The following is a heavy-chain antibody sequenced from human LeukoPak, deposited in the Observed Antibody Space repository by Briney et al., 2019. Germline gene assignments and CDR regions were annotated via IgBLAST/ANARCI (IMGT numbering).Heavy chain of an antibody. CDR1: GGSFSGYY. Sequence: SETLSLTCAVYGGSFSGYYWSWIRQPPGKGLEWIGEINHSGSTNYNPSLKSRVTISVDTSKNQFSLKLSSVTAAGTAVYYCARARNYYYYMDVWGKGNTVTVSS. J-gene: IGHJ6*03. CDR3: ARARNYYYYMDV. CDR2: INHSGST. V-gene: IGHV4-34*01.